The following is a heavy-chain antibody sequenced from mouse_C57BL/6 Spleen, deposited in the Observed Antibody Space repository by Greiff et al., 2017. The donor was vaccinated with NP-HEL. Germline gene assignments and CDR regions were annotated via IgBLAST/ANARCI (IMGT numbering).Heavy chain of an antibody. V-gene: IGHV5-9*01. CDR1: GFPFSSYP. J-gene: IGHJ1*03. CDR3: ARQELRPYWYFDV. Sequence: DVMLVESGGGLVKPGGSLKLSCAASGFPFSSYPMSWVRQTPEKRLEWVDTISGGGGNTYSPDSVKGRFTISRDNAKNPLYLQMSSLRSEDTALYYCARQELRPYWYFDVWGTGTTVTVSS. D-gene: IGHD2-12*01. CDR2: ISGGGGNT.